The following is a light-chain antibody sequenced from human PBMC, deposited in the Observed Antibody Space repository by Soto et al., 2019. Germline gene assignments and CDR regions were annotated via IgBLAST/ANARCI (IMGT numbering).Light chain of an antibody. CDR3: QQSYSTLLLT. CDR1: QSISSY. CDR2: AAS. J-gene: IGKJ4*01. Sequence: DIQMTQSPSSLSASVGDRVTITCRASQSISSYLNWYQQKPGKAPKLLIYAASSLQSGVPSRFSGSGSGTDFTLTISSLQPEDFATYDCQQSYSTLLLTFGGGTKVEIK. V-gene: IGKV1-39*01.